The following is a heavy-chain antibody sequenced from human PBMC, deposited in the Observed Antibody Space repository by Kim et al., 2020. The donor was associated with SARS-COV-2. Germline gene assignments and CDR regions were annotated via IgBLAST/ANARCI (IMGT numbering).Heavy chain of an antibody. V-gene: IGHV3-30-3*01. CDR3: VRDWGFDY. CDR2: ISYDGSNK. J-gene: IGHJ4*02. CDR1: GFTFSRYA. Sequence: GGSLRLSCAASGFTFSRYAMHWVRQAPGKGLEWVAVISYDGSNKYYIDSVKGRFTISRDNSKNALFLQMDSLRAEDMAVYFCVRDWGFDYWGQGTLVTVS. D-gene: IGHD3-16*01.